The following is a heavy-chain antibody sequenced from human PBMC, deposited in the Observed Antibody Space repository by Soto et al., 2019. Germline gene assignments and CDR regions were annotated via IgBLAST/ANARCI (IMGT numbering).Heavy chain of an antibody. CDR3: NKYSGSLSIPAA. J-gene: IGHJ5*02. Sequence: GGSLRLSCAASGFPFATYTMNWVRQAPGKGLEWVSGIYGSGDSTFYADSVKGRFTISRDESQNTAYLQMNSLKTEDTAVYYCNKYSGSLSIPAALGPGTLVTVSS. D-gene: IGHD1-26*01. CDR2: IYGSGDST. V-gene: IGHV3-23*01. CDR1: GFPFATYT.